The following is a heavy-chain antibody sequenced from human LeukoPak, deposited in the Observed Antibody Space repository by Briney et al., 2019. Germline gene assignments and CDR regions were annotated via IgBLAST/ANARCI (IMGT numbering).Heavy chain of an antibody. Sequence: GGSLRLSCAASGFTVSSNYMSWVRQAPGKGLEWVSVIYSGGSTYYAGSVKGRFTISRDNSKNTLYLQMNSLRAEDTAVYYCARDLGGLLNTDQNWFDPWGQGTLVTVSS. J-gene: IGHJ5*02. D-gene: IGHD2-15*01. V-gene: IGHV3-53*01. CDR1: GFTVSSNY. CDR3: ARDLGGLLNTDQNWFDP. CDR2: IYSGGST.